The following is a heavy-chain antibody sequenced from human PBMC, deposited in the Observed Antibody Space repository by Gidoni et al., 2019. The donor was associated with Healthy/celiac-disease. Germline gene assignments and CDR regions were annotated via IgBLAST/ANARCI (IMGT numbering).Heavy chain of an antibody. CDR1: GFTFSSYA. CDR3: ARDHIAALDY. D-gene: IGHD6-13*01. J-gene: IGHJ4*02. CDR2: ISYDGSNK. Sequence: QVQLVESGGGVVQPGRSLRLSCAASGFTFSSYAMHWVRQAPGKGLEWVAVISYDGSNKYYADSVKGRFTISRDNSKNTLYLQMNSLRAEDTAVYYCARDHIAALDYWGQGTLVTVSS. V-gene: IGHV3-30*01.